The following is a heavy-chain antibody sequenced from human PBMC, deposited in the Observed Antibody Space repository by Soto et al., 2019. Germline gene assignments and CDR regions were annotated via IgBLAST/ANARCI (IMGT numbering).Heavy chain of an antibody. V-gene: IGHV1-69*01. CDR3: ARVGYCSSTSCYELEDYYYYGMDV. D-gene: IGHD2-2*03. CDR2: IIPIFGTA. J-gene: IGHJ6*02. CDR1: GGTFSSYA. Sequence: QVQLVQSGAEVKKPGSSVKVSCKASGGTFSSYAISWVRQAPGQGLEWMGGIIPIFGTANYAQKFQGRVTITADESPSTAYMELSSLRSEDTAVYYCARVGYCSSTSCYELEDYYYYGMDVWGQGTTVTVSS.